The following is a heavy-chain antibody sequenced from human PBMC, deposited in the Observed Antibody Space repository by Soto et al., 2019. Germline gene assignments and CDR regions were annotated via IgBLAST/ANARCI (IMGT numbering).Heavy chain of an antibody. J-gene: IGHJ6*03. D-gene: IGHD3-16*01. Sequence: EVQLVESGGGLVQPGRSLRLSCVASGFIFDDFDMHWVRQVPGKGLEWVSHITWNSGTTGYADSVKGRFTISRDNAKKSLYLHMNSLRVEDTALYFFVKDLGGGGDRDVGCKGTAVSVSS. CDR2: ITWNSGTT. CDR1: GFIFDDFD. V-gene: IGHV3-9*01. CDR3: VKDLGGGGDRDV.